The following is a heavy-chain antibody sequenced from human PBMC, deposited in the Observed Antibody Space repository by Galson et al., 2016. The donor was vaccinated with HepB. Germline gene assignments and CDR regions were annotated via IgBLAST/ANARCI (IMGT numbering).Heavy chain of an antibody. CDR3: AKDLGDRFITVYYYMDV. D-gene: IGHD1-20*01. CDR1: GFTFSRNS. J-gene: IGHJ6*03. V-gene: IGHV3-23*01. CDR2: INGDSGYT. Sequence: SLRLSCAASGFTFSRNSMNWVRQAPGKGLEWVSAINGDSGYTYYADSVKGRFTISRDNSQNTLYLQMNSLRAEDTAVYYCAKDLGDRFITVYYYMDVWGKGTTVTVSS.